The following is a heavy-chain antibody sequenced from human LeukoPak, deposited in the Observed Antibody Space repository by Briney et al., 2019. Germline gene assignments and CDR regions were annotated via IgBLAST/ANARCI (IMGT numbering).Heavy chain of an antibody. CDR1: GFTFSSYW. D-gene: IGHD6-6*01. Sequence: GGSLRLSFAASGFTFSSYWMSWVRQAPGKGLEWVANIKQDGSEKYYVDSVKGRFTISRDNAKNSLYLQMNSLRAEDTAVYYCARDSRSIAAPDDAFDIWGQGTMVTVSS. V-gene: IGHV3-7*01. CDR2: IKQDGSEK. J-gene: IGHJ3*02. CDR3: ARDSRSIAAPDDAFDI.